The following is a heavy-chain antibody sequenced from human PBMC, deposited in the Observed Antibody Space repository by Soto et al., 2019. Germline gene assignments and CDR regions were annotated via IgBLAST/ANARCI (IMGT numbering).Heavy chain of an antibody. J-gene: IGHJ4*02. CDR2: IYSSGST. V-gene: IGHV4-59*01. CDR3: ARGGYAGYSSFDY. Sequence: QVQLQESGPGLVKPSETLSLTCTVSGVSISGYYWNWIRQSPGKGLEWIGYIYSSGSTDYNPSLKSRVTMSMDTSKSQCSLSLTSVTAADTALYYCARGGYAGYSSFDYWGQGSVVTVAS. CDR1: GVSISGYY. D-gene: IGHD2-15*01.